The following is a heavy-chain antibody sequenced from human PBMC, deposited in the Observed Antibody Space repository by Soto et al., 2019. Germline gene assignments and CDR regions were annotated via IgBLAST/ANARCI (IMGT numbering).Heavy chain of an antibody. CDR1: GYTFTGYY. CDR3: ARAVVPAAMGYYYYGMDV. D-gene: IGHD2-2*01. J-gene: IGHJ6*02. CDR2: INPNSGGT. V-gene: IGHV1-2*04. Sequence: ASVKVSCKASGYTFTGYYMHWVRQAPGQGLEWMGWINPNSGGTNYAQKFQGWVTMTRDTSIRTAYMELSRLRSDDTAVYYCARAVVPAAMGYYYYGMDVWGQGTTVTVSS.